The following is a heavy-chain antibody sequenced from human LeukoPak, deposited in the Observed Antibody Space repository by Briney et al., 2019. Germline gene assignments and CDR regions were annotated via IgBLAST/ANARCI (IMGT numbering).Heavy chain of an antibody. D-gene: IGHD3-10*01. V-gene: IGHV3-21*01. CDR3: ARDLSGRLTHFDY. CDR2: ISSSSSYI. Sequence: GSLRLSCAASGFTFSSYSMNWVRQAPGKGPEWVSSISSSSSYIYYADSVKGRFTISRDNAKNSLYLQMNSLRAEDTAVYYCARDLSGRLTHFDYWGQGTLVTVSS. J-gene: IGHJ4*02. CDR1: GFTFSSYS.